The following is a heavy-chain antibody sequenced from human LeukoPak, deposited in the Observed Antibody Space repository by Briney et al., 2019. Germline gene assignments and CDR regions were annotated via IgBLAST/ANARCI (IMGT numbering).Heavy chain of an antibody. CDR3: ARSDGAYYFDY. D-gene: IGHD2-21*01. Sequence: PEASVKVSCKASGYTFTGYYMHWVRQTPGQGLEWMGWINPNNDVTDYALKFQGRVTMTRDTSISTAYMELSGLRSDDTAVYYCARSDGAYYFDYWGQGTLVTVSS. CDR2: INPNNDVT. CDR1: GYTFTGYY. J-gene: IGHJ4*02. V-gene: IGHV1-2*02.